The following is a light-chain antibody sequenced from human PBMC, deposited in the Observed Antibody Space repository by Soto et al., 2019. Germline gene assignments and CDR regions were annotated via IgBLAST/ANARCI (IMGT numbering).Light chain of an antibody. CDR2: EVS. Sequence: QSVVTQPAAVSGSPGQWITISCTGTSRDVSAYTYVSWYQQRPGKAPKLMSYEVSTRRSGVSNRFSGSKAGNTASLTISGLQAEDEADYYCSSYTSSSPDVFGTGTKVTFL. J-gene: IGLJ1*01. V-gene: IGLV2-14*01. CDR3: SSYTSSSPDV. CDR1: SRDVSAYTY.